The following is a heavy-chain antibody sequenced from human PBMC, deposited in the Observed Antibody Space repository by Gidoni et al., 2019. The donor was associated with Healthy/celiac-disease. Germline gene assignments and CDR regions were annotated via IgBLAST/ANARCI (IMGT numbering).Heavy chain of an antibody. CDR2: ISSSGSTI. CDR1: GFTFSSYE. D-gene: IGHD3-10*01. CDR3: AREPSTGFDY. V-gene: IGHV3-48*03. Sequence: EVQLVESGGGLVQPGGSLRLSCAASGFTFSSYEMNWVRQAPGKGLEWVSYISSSGSTIYYADSVKGRFTISRDNAKNSLYLQMNSLRAEDTAVYYCAREPSTGFDYWGQGTLVTVSS. J-gene: IGHJ4*02.